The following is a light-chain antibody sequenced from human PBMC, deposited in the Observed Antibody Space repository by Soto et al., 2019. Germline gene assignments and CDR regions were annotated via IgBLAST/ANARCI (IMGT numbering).Light chain of an antibody. Sequence: QSVLTPPASVSGYPGQSITISCTGTYIAIGTYNYVSWYQQHPGKAPQIIIFEVANRPIGIPPRFSGSKSGNTASLTISGLQAEDEADYYCCSNTTNYTYVFGTGTKVTVL. CDR2: EVA. V-gene: IGLV2-14*03. CDR1: YIAIGTYNY. CDR3: CSNTTNYTYV. J-gene: IGLJ1*01.